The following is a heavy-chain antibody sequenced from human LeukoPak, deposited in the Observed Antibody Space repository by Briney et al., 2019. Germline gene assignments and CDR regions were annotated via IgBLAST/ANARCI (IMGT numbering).Heavy chain of an antibody. CDR1: GGSISSSSYY. J-gene: IGHJ6*02. D-gene: IGHD3-3*01. V-gene: IGHV4-39*07. CDR2: IYYSGST. CDR3: ARVFGYYQEAMDV. Sequence: SGTLSLTCTVSGGSISSSSYYWGWIRQPPGKGLEWIGSIYYSGSTYYNPSLKSRVTISVDTPKNQFSLKLSSVTAADTALYFCARVFGYYQEAMDVWGQGTTVTVSS.